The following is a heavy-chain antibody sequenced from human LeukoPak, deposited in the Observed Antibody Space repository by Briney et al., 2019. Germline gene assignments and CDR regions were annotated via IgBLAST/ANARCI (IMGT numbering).Heavy chain of an antibody. V-gene: IGHV4-34*01. CDR3: ARVKDVVVPASIAAQDDSFDI. Sequence: PSETLSPTCAVYGASFSGYYWSWIRPPRGKGLGWVGEIDHSGSTNYNQSLKSRVTISVDTSKNQFSLNLSSVTAADTAVYYCARVKDVVVPASIAAQDDSFDIWGQGRMVSVCS. CDR1: GASFSGYY. J-gene: IGHJ3*02. CDR2: IDHSGST. D-gene: IGHD2-2*01.